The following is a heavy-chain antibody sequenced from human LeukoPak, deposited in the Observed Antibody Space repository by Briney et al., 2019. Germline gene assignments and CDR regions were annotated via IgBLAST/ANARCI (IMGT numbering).Heavy chain of an antibody. CDR3: ARLGPAGIFDYYYSMDV. CDR1: GGSISTYR. V-gene: IGHV4-59*01. Sequence: PSETLSLTCTVSGGSISTYRWSWIRQSPGKGLEWIGYISYSGSTNYNPSLKSRVTISVDTSKNQFSLKLSSVTAADTAVYYCARLGPAGIFDYYYSMDVWGKGSTVTVSS. D-gene: IGHD6-13*01. CDR2: ISYSGST. J-gene: IGHJ6*03.